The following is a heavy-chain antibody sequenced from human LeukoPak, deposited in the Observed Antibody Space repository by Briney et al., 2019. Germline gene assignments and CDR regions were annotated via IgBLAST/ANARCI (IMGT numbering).Heavy chain of an antibody. D-gene: IGHD3-22*01. V-gene: IGHV3-30*18. Sequence: PGGSLRLSCAASGFTFSSYGMHWVRQAPGKGLEWVAVISYDGSNKYYADSVKGRFTISRDDSKNTLYLQMNSLRAEDTAVYYCAKEFGSYYYDSSGYAGGQFDYWGQGTLVTVSS. CDR1: GFTFSSYG. CDR2: ISYDGSNK. CDR3: AKEFGSYYYDSSGYAGGQFDY. J-gene: IGHJ4*02.